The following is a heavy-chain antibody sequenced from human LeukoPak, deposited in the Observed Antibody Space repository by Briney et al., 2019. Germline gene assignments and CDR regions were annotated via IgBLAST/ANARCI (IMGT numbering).Heavy chain of an antibody. CDR3: ARGLPWDYYDSSLGY. Sequence: GASVNVSCKASGGTFSSYAISWVRQAPGQGLEWMGGIIPIFGTANYAQKFQGRVTITTDESTSTAYMELSSLRSEDTAVYYCARGLPWDYYDSSLGYWGQGTLVTVSS. V-gene: IGHV1-69*05. D-gene: IGHD3-22*01. CDR2: IIPIFGTA. CDR1: GGTFSSYA. J-gene: IGHJ4*02.